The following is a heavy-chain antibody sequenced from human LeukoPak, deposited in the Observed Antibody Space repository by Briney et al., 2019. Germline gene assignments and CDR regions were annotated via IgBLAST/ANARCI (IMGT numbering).Heavy chain of an antibody. CDR2: IRYSGRT. D-gene: IGHD6-13*01. Sequence: PSETLSLTCTVSGDSIRSYHWSRIRQPPGKGLEWIGHIRYSGRTNYNPSLRSRVTISVDTSKNQFSLKLTSVTAADTAVYYCAKHEGTAGPFDSWGQGTLVTVSS. CDR1: GDSIRSYH. J-gene: IGHJ4*02. CDR3: AKHEGTAGPFDS. V-gene: IGHV4-59*08.